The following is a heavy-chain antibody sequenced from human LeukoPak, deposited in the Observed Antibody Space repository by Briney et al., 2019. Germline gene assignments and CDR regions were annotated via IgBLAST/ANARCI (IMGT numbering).Heavy chain of an antibody. J-gene: IGHJ4*02. Sequence: GESLKISCKGSGYSFTSYWIGWVRQMPGKGLERMGIIYPGDSDTRYSPSFQGQVTISADKSISTAYLQWSSLKASDTAMYYCARLLGYCSSTSCYTGYDPYYFDYWGQGTLVTVSS. D-gene: IGHD2-2*02. CDR1: GYSFTSYW. CDR3: ARLLGYCSSTSCYTGYDPYYFDY. CDR2: IYPGDSDT. V-gene: IGHV5-51*01.